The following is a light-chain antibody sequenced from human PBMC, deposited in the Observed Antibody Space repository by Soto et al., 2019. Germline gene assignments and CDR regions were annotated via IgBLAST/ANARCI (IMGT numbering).Light chain of an antibody. V-gene: IGKV3-15*01. J-gene: IGKJ4*01. CDR1: QGVGST. Sequence: ELVLTQSPATPSVSPGERATLSCRASQGVGSTLAWYQQAPGQAPRLLIYDASTRATGIPARFSGDGSGTEFTLTISSLQSDDIAVYYCQRYKTWPLSFGGGTKVDIK. CDR3: QRYKTWPLS. CDR2: DAS.